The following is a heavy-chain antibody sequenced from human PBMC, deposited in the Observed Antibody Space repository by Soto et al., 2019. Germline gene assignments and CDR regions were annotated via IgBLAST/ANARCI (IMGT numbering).Heavy chain of an antibody. CDR2: VSDYGSNA. V-gene: IGHV3-30-3*01. Sequence: WGSLRLSCAASGFSFGTSTIHLFRLAAVKGLEWVALVSDYGSNADYADSVQGRFTISRDNSKNTLFLQMDSLRPEDTAIYYCAGVRPGDNGYPFFDYWGQGTLVTVSS. CDR1: GFSFGTST. CDR3: AGVRPGDNGYPFFDY. D-gene: IGHD3-22*01. J-gene: IGHJ4*02.